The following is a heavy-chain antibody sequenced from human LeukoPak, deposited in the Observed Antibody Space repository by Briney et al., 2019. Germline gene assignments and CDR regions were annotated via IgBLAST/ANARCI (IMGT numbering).Heavy chain of an antibody. J-gene: IGHJ4*02. CDR3: ARVMLDDYVWGSYVMFDY. D-gene: IGHD3-16*01. CDR1: GFTFSSYW. V-gene: IGHV3-7*01. Sequence: GGALRLSCAASGFTFSSYWMRWVGQAPGKGLEGVADIKQDAIDKYYVASLNGRFPISRDNAKNSLYLQMNSLRAEDTAVYYCARVMLDDYVWGSYVMFDYWGQGTLVTVSS. CDR2: IKQDAIDK.